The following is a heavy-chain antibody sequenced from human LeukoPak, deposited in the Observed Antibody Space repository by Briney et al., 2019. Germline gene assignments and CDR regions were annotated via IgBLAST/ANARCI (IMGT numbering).Heavy chain of an antibody. V-gene: IGHV3-7*03. CDR2: IKQDGSEK. D-gene: IGHD3-10*01. CDR1: GFTVSSYW. Sequence: PGGSLRLSCAASGFTVSSYWMSWVRQAPGKGLEWVANIKQDGSEKYYVDSVKGRFTISRDNAKNSLYLQMNSLRAEDTAVYYCARSDGSGSYETGWGQGTLVTVSS. CDR3: ARSDGSGSYETG. J-gene: IGHJ4*02.